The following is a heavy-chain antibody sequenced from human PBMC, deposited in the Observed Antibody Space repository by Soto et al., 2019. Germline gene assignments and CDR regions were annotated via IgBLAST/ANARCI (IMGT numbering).Heavy chain of an antibody. D-gene: IGHD6-19*01. CDR3: AKDQSIAVAYGMDV. Sequence: LRLSCAASGFTFSSYGMHWVRQAPGKGLEWVAVISYDGSNKYYADSVKGRFTISRDNSKNTLYLQMNSLRAEDTAVYYCAKDQSIAVAYGMDVWGQGTTVTVSS. CDR2: ISYDGSNK. V-gene: IGHV3-30*18. J-gene: IGHJ6*02. CDR1: GFTFSSYG.